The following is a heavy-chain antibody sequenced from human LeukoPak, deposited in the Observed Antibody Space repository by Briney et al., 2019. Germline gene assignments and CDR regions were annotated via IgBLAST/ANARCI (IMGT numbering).Heavy chain of an antibody. CDR3: ARAAANEIGAVRNWFDP. V-gene: IGHV4-30-4*01. Sequence: PSETPSLTCTVSGGSISSGDYYWSWIRQPPGKGLEWIGYIYYSGSTYYNPSLKSRVTISVDTSKNQFSLKLSSVTAADTAVYYCARAAANEIGAVRNWFDPWGQGTLVTVSS. D-gene: IGHD6-13*01. J-gene: IGHJ5*02. CDR2: IYYSGST. CDR1: GGSISSGDYY.